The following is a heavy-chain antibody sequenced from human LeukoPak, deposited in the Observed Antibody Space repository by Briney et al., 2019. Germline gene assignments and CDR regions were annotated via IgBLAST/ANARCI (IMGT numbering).Heavy chain of an antibody. Sequence: GGSLRLSCAASGFIFNSYTMHWVRQAPGKGLEWVTVISYGGSNKYYADSVKGRFTISRDNSKNTLHLQMSSLRAEDTAVYYCARGKYGGEYYFDYWGQGALVTVSS. D-gene: IGHD4/OR15-4a*01. CDR2: ISYGGSNK. V-gene: IGHV3-30*15. CDR3: ARGKYGGEYYFDY. J-gene: IGHJ4*02. CDR1: GFIFNSYT.